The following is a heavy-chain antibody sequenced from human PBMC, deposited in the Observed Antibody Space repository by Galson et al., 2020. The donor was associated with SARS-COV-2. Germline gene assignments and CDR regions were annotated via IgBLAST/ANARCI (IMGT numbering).Heavy chain of an antibody. Sequence: ASVKVSCKASGYSFTSYDLAWVRQAPGQGLEWMAWITTYIGNTNYAQNLQGRATVTTDTSTTTAYMELKSLRPDDTAVYYCARVVHFGVAVFDIWGQGTMVIVSS. J-gene: IGHJ3*02. V-gene: IGHV1-18*01. CDR2: ITTYIGNT. CDR1: GYSFTSYD. CDR3: ARVVHFGVAVFDI. D-gene: IGHD3-3*01.